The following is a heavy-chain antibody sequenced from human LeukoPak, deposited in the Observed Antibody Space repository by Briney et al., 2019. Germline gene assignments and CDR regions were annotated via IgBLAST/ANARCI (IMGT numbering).Heavy chain of an antibody. CDR1: GFTFSSYW. Sequence: GGSLRLSCAASGFTFSSYWMSWVRQAPGKGLEWVANIKQDGSETYYLDSVKGRFTISKDNAKNSLYLQMNSLRAEDTALYHCARNNGMDVWGQGTKVIVSS. V-gene: IGHV3-7*03. J-gene: IGHJ6*02. CDR3: ARNNGMDV. CDR2: IKQDGSET.